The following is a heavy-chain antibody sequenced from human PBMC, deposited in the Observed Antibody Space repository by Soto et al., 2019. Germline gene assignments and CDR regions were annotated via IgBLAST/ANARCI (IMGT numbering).Heavy chain of an antibody. CDR2: ISSNGGNT. J-gene: IGHJ4*02. CDR3: VKAVFSGYYYVPFDY. Sequence: SCKASGYTFTSYAMHWVRQAPGKGLEYVSAISSNGGNTYYADSVKGRFTISRDNSKNTLYLQMSSLRTEDTAVYYCVKAVFSGYYYVPFDYWGQGTLVTVSS. CDR1: GYTFTSYA. D-gene: IGHD3-22*01. V-gene: IGHV3-64D*06.